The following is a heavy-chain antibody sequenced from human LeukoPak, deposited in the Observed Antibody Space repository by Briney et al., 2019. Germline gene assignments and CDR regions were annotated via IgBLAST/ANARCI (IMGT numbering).Heavy chain of an antibody. CDR2: ISSDGNNR. CDR3: AKDPGASVSGFHMDV. J-gene: IGHJ6*03. D-gene: IGHD2-8*02. V-gene: IGHV3-30*02. CDR1: GFTFRNYG. Sequence: PGGSLRLSCAASGFTFRNYGMHWVRQATGKGLEWVSFISSDGNNRFYADSVKGRFTISRDNSKNMLYLQMDTLRAEDTALYYCAKDPGASVSGFHMDVWGKGTTVIVSS.